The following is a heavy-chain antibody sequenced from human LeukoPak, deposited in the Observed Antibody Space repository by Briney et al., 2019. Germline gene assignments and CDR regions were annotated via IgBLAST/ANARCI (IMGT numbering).Heavy chain of an antibody. D-gene: IGHD6-19*01. CDR2: INPNSGGT. Sequence: GASVKVSCKASGYTFTSYAISWVRQAPGQGLEWMGCINPNSGGTNYAQKFQGRVTMTRDTSISTAYMELSRLRSDDTAVYYCARVPVYSSGWYYFDYWGQGTLVTVSS. V-gene: IGHV1-2*02. CDR1: GYTFTSYA. J-gene: IGHJ4*02. CDR3: ARVPVYSSGWYYFDY.